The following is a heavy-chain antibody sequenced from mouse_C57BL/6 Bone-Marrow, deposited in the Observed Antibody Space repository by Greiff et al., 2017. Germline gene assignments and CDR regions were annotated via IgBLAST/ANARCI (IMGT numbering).Heavy chain of an antibody. CDR2: IYPRSGNT. CDR3: AQSNYEREMDY. Sequence: QVQLQQSGAELARPGASVKLSCKASGYTFTSYGISWVKQRTGQGLEWIGEIYPRSGNTYYNEKFKGKATLTADKSSSTADMELRSLTSEDSAVYFCAQSNYEREMDYWGQGTSVTVSS. V-gene: IGHV1-81*01. J-gene: IGHJ4*01. D-gene: IGHD2-5*01. CDR1: GYTFTSYG.